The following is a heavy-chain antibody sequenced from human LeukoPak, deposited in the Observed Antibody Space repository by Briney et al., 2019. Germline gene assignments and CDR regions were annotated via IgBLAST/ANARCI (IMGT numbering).Heavy chain of an antibody. D-gene: IGHD3-9*01. CDR3: AKGSDYDILTGQDAFDI. CDR1: GFTFSSFG. V-gene: IGHV3-33*06. Sequence: GGSLRLSCAASGFTFSSFGMHWVRQAPGKGLEWVAVIWYDGSNKYYADSVKGRFTISRDNSKNTLYLQMNSLRAEDTAVYYCAKGSDYDILTGQDAFDIWGQGTTVTVSS. J-gene: IGHJ3*02. CDR2: IWYDGSNK.